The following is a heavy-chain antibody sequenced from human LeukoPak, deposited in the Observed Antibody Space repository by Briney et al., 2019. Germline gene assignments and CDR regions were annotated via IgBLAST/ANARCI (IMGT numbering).Heavy chain of an antibody. V-gene: IGHV3-11*01. CDR1: GFTFNDYY. CDR2: IGGSDNIK. J-gene: IGHJ4*02. CDR3: AREAVAGAFDS. Sequence: GGSLRLSCAASGFTFNDYYMRWMRQAQGRGLEGISDIGGSDNIKSYAHSVTGRFAISRDIAKNSLYLQMTGLRVEDTAVYYCAREAVAGAFDSWGQGTLVTVSS. D-gene: IGHD6-19*01.